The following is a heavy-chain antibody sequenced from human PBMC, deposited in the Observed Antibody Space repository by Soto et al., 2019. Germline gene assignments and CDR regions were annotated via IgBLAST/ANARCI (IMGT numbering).Heavy chain of an antibody. J-gene: IGHJ6*02. CDR2: ISNDGTYK. V-gene: IGHV3-30*18. CDR1: GFTFSYYH. Sequence: QVQLVESGGGVVRPGGSLRLSCAASGFTFSYYHIHWFRQAPAKGLEWLTVISNDGTYKYYEDSVKGRFTISRDNSKNTLYLQMAGLRAEDTAVYYCAKVARATRDHCFSMDVWGQGTTVTVS. CDR3: AKVARATRDHCFSMDV. D-gene: IGHD2-21*02.